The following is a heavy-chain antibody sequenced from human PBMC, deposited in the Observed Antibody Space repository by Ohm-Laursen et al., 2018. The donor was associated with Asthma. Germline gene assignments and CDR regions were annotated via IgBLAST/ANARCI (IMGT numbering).Heavy chain of an antibody. Sequence: GSSVKVSCKASGYTFTSYYMHWVRQAPGQGLEWMGIINPSGGSTSYAQKFQGRVTMTRDTSTSTVYMELSSLRSEDTAVYYRARDVYDSSGYYSNYFDYWGQGTLVTVSS. CDR2: INPSGGST. CDR1: GYTFTSYY. D-gene: IGHD3-22*01. J-gene: IGHJ4*02. V-gene: IGHV1-46*01. CDR3: ARDVYDSSGYYSNYFDY.